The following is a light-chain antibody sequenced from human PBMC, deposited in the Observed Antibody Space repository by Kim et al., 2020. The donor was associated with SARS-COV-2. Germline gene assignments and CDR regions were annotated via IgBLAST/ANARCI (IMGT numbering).Light chain of an antibody. CDR2: RAY. Sequence: VSVGGRGPTACRASQSISGRLAWDQEKPGKAPRLLVFRAYTLESGVPSRFSGSGSGTEFTLTISSLQADDYATYYCQHCRSYPLTFGGGTKMDIK. V-gene: IGKV1-5*03. CDR3: QHCRSYPLT. CDR1: QSISGR. J-gene: IGKJ4*01.